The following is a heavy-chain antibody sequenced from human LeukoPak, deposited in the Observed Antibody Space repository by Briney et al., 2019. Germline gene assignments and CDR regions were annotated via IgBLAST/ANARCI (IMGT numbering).Heavy chain of an antibody. CDR2: IRYDGSNK. D-gene: IGHD1-26*01. CDR1: GFTVNNAW. Sequence: GGSLRLSCAASGFTVNNAWMTWARQAPGKGLEWVAFIRYDGSNKYYADSVKGRFTISRDNSKNTLYLQMNSLRAEDTAVYYCAKDQTRNGAVVGAPDYWGQGTLVTVSS. V-gene: IGHV3-30*02. J-gene: IGHJ4*02. CDR3: AKDQTRNGAVVGAPDY.